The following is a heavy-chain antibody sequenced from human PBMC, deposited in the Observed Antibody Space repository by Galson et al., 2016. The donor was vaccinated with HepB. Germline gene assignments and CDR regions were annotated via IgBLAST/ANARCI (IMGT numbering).Heavy chain of an antibody. CDR1: GLTFSDFY. V-gene: IGHV3-11*06. Sequence: SLRLSCAASGLTFSDFYMSWIRQAPGKGLERVSYISSSSSHTNYADSVKGRFTITRENANNSLYLQMNSLRVEDTAVYYCARVDYGSGWREGWFDPWGQGTLVTVSS. D-gene: IGHD6-19*01. CDR3: ARVDYGSGWREGWFDP. J-gene: IGHJ5*02. CDR2: ISSSSSHT.